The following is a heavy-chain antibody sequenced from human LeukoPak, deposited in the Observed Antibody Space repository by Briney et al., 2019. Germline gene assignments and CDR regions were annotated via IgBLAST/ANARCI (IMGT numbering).Heavy chain of an antibody. D-gene: IGHD3-10*01. CDR2: IYYSGST. CDR1: GGSISIYY. Sequence: SETLSLTCTVSGGSISIYYWSWIRQPPGKGLEWIGYIYYSGSTNYNPSLKSRVTISVDTSKNQFSLKLSSVTAAGTAVYYCARGWTGKGMYYFDYWGQGTLVTVSS. CDR3: ARGWTGKGMYYFDY. V-gene: IGHV4-59*08. J-gene: IGHJ4*02.